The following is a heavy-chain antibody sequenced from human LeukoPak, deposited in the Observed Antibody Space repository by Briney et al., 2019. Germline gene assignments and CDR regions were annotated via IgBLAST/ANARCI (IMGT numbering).Heavy chain of an antibody. CDR1: GDSISTYY. V-gene: IGHV4-59*01. CDR3: ARDRYGDSAADY. Sequence: PSETLSLTCTVSGDSISTYYWSWIRQPPGKGLEWIGYIYYSGSTNYNPSLKSRVTISVDTSKNQFSLKLSSVTAADTAVYYCARDRYGDSAADYWGQGTLVTVSS. CDR2: IYYSGST. D-gene: IGHD4-17*01. J-gene: IGHJ4*02.